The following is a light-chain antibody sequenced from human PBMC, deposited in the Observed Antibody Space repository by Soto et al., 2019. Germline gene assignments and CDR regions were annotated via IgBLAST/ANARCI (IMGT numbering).Light chain of an antibody. J-gene: IGLJ2*01. Sequence: QSVLTQPPSASGTPGQRVTISCSGSSSNIGSNTVTWYHHLPGTAPKVLIYTNDQRPSGVPDRFSGSKSGTSASLAISGLQSEDEADYYCQTWGTGFQFFGGGTKLTVL. V-gene: IGLV1-44*01. CDR1: SSNIGSNT. CDR2: TND. CDR3: QTWGTGFQF.